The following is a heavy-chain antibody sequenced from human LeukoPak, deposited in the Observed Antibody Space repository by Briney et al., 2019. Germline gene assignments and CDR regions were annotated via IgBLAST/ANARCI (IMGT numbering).Heavy chain of an antibody. CDR3: ASGYSSSSDYYYMDV. CDR2: IIPIFGTA. Sequence: SVKVSCKVSGYTLTELSMHWVRQAPGKGLEWMGGIIPIFGTANYAQKFQGRVTITADESTSTAYMELSSLRSEDTAVYYCASGYSSSSDYYYMDVWGKGTTVTVSS. J-gene: IGHJ6*03. D-gene: IGHD6-6*01. V-gene: IGHV1-69*13. CDR1: GYTLTELS.